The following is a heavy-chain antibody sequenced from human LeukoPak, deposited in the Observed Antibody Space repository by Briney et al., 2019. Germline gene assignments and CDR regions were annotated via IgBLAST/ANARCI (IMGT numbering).Heavy chain of an antibody. CDR2: IYYSGST. J-gene: IGHJ4*02. Sequence: SETLSLTCTVSGGSISSSSYYWGWIRQPPGKGLEWIGSIYYSGSTYYNPSLKSRVTISVDTSKNQFSLKLSSVTAADTAVYYCATHRGHYYDSSGYYSDYWGQGTLVTVSS. V-gene: IGHV4-39*01. CDR3: ATHRGHYYDSSGYYSDY. CDR1: GGSISSSSYY. D-gene: IGHD3-22*01.